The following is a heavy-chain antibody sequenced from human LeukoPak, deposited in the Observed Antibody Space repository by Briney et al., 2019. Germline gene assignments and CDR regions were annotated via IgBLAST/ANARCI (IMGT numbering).Heavy chain of an antibody. CDR1: GFTFSDYY. D-gene: IGHD4-17*01. CDR2: ISSSGSTI. J-gene: IGHJ5*02. V-gene: IGHV3-11*01. CDR3: ARGAYAVTKRGSWFDP. Sequence: GGSLRLSCAASGFTFSDYYMSWTRQAPGKVLEWVSYISSSGSTIYYADSVKGRFTISRDNAKSSLYLQMNSLRAEDTAVYYCARGAYAVTKRGSWFDPWGQGTLVTVSS.